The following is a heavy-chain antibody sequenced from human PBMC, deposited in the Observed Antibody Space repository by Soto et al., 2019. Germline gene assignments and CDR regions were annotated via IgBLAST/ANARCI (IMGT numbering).Heavy chain of an antibody. CDR2: IIPIFGTA. Sequence: QVELVQSGAEVKKPGSSVKVSCQASEDTFRNYAISWVRQAPGQGLEWMGGIIPIFGTANYAQKFQGRVTITADTSANTVYLELSSLRSEDTAVYYCARVKPSNAGVLAGWFDPWGQGTLVTVSS. V-gene: IGHV1-69*06. D-gene: IGHD3-3*01. J-gene: IGHJ5*02. CDR1: EDTFRNYA. CDR3: ARVKPSNAGVLAGWFDP.